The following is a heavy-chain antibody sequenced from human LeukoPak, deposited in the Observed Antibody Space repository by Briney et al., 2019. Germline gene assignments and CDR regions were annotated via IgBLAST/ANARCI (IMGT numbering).Heavy chain of an antibody. D-gene: IGHD2-8*01. CDR1: GFTFSDYY. CDR2: ISYDGSNK. Sequence: PGGSLRLSCAASGFTFSDYYMSWIRQAPGKGLEWVAVISYDGSNKYYADSVKGRFTFSRDNSKNTLYLQMNSPRAEDTAVYYCAKEYCSNSVCHSLDYWGQGTLVTVSS. V-gene: IGHV3-30*18. J-gene: IGHJ4*02. CDR3: AKEYCSNSVCHSLDY.